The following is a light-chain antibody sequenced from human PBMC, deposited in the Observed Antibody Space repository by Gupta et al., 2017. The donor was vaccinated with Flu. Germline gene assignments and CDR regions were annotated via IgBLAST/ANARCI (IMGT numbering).Light chain of an antibody. J-gene: IGLJ1*01. Sequence: YLLAQPPSVSVAHGQTARLSCGGNNIRIKGVHWYQQRPGQDPVLVVYDDSDRPSGIPARFSGSNSGNTATLTISRVEAGDEADYYCQVWITSSDRHCVFGTGTKVTVL. CDR1: NIRIKG. V-gene: IGLV3-21*02. CDR3: QVWITSSDRHCV. CDR2: DDS.